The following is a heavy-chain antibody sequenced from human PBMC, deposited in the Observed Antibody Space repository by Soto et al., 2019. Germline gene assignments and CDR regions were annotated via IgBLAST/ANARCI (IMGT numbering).Heavy chain of an antibody. CDR2: IYYSGST. V-gene: IGHV4-59*08. Sequence: SETLSLTCTVSGGSISSYYWSWIRQPPGKGLEWIGYIYYSGSTNYNPSLKSRVTISVDTSKNQFPLKLSSVTAADTAVYYCARLLSPEIDYWGQGTLVTVSS. J-gene: IGHJ4*02. CDR3: ARLLSPEIDY. CDR1: GGSISSYY.